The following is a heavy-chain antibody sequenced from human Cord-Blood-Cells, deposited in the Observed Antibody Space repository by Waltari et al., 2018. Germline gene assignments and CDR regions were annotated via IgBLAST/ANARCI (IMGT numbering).Heavy chain of an antibody. Sequence: EVQLVQSGAEVKKPGESRKLTFKGTDHTFPPSRPAWVRTMPGKGLEWMGIIYPGDSDTRYSPSFQGQVTISADKSISTAYLQWSSLKASDTAMYYCARGDCSSTSCYAFDIWGQGTMVTVSS. J-gene: IGHJ3*02. D-gene: IGHD2-2*01. V-gene: IGHV5-51*03. CDR3: ARGDCSSTSCYAFDI. CDR1: DHTFPPSR. CDR2: IYPGDSDT.